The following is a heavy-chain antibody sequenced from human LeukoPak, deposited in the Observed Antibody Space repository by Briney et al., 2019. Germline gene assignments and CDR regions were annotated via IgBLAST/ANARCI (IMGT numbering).Heavy chain of an antibody. CDR2: ISGSGGST. Sequence: GGSLRLSCEASGFPFSSYAMNWVRQAPGKGLEWVSTISGSGGSTYYADSVKGRFTISRDKSKDTVYLQMNSLRAEDTAVYYCAKEGGYGYNHIDYWGQGTLVTVS. CDR1: GFPFSSYA. D-gene: IGHD5-24*01. J-gene: IGHJ4*02. CDR3: AKEGGYGYNHIDY. V-gene: IGHV3-23*01.